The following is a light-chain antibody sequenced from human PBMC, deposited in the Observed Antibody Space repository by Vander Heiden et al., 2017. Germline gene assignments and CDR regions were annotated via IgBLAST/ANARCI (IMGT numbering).Light chain of an antibody. CDR3: QQYYSTPPLT. Sequence: IVMTQAPDPLALTPGNRPIINCNSSHIVLYSPINTNLSAWYQQKPGQPPKLLIYWASTRESGVPDRFSGSGSGTDFTLTISSLQAEDVAVYYCQQYYSTPPLTFGGGTKVEIK. CDR2: WAS. J-gene: IGKJ4*01. CDR1: HIVLYSPINTNL. V-gene: IGKV4-1*01.